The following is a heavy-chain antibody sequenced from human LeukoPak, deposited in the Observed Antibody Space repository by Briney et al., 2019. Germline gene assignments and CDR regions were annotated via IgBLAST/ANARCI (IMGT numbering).Heavy chain of an antibody. CDR3: ARDVWELRDYYYGMDV. Sequence: SETLSLTCSVSGGSISGYYWSWIRQPPGQGLEWIGYIYYSGSTNYNPSLKSRVTISVDTSKNQSSLKLSSVTAADTAVYYCARDVWELRDYYYGMDVWGQGTTVTVSS. V-gene: IGHV4-59*12. CDR1: GGSISGYY. CDR2: IYYSGST. D-gene: IGHD1-26*01. J-gene: IGHJ6*02.